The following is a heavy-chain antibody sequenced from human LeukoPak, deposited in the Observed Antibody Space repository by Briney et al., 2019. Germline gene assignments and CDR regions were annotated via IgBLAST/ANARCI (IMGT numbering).Heavy chain of an antibody. J-gene: IGHJ4*02. CDR3: ARDLYCSSTSCYDD. CDR1: GGSISSSSYY. CDR2: IYYSGST. Sequence: PSETLSLTCTVSGGSISSSSYYWGWLRQPPGKGLEWIGSIYYSGSTYYNPSLKSRVTISVDTSKNQFSLKLSSVTAADTAVYYCARDLYCSSTSCYDDWGQGTLVTVSS. V-gene: IGHV4-39*07. D-gene: IGHD2-2*01.